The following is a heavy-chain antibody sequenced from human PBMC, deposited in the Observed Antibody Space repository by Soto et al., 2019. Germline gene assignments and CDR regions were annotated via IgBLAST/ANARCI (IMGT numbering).Heavy chain of an antibody. CDR2: IYYSGST. J-gene: IGHJ4*02. V-gene: IGHV4-61*08. CDR1: GGSISNGGYY. D-gene: IGHD3-3*01. CDR3: ARETYYDFWSGPSDDY. Sequence: PSETLSLTCTVSGGSISNGGYYWSWIRQHPGKGLEWIGYIYYSGSTNYNPSLKSRVTISVDTSKNQFSLKLSSVTAADTALYYCARETYYDFWSGPSDDYWGQGTLVTVSS.